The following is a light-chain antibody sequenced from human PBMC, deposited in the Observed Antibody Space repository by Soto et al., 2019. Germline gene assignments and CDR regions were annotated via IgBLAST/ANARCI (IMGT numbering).Light chain of an antibody. Sequence: EIVLTQSPATLSLSPGERATLSCRASQSVSSYLAWYQQKPGQAPRLLIYDASNRATGIPARFSGSGSGTDFTLTISSLEPEDFAVYYCQRRSNWPFTFGPGNKVDIK. V-gene: IGKV3-11*01. CDR3: QRRSNWPFT. CDR2: DAS. CDR1: QSVSSY. J-gene: IGKJ3*01.